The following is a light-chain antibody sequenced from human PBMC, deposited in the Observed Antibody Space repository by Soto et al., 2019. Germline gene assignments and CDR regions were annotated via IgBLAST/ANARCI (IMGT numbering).Light chain of an antibody. J-gene: IGKJ2*01. CDR2: GIS. CDR1: QSVSSSY. V-gene: IGKV3-20*01. Sequence: EIVLTQSPGTLSLSPGERATLSCRASQSVSSSYLAWYQQKPGQAPRLLIYGISSRATGIPDRFSGSGSGTDFTLTISRLEPEDFVVYYCQQYSSLPHTFGQGTKVDIK. CDR3: QQYSSLPHT.